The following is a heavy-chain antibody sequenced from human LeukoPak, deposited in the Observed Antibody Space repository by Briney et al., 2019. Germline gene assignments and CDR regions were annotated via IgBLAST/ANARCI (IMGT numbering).Heavy chain of an antibody. CDR3: ARMFVAGTPDYYYGMDV. V-gene: IGHV1-2*02. Sequence: ASVKVSCKASGYIFTDYFMQWVRHAPGQGLQWMGWINPKSGGTSYAQKFQGRVTLTRDTSISTAYMELSSLRSEDTAVYYCARMFVAGTPDYYYGMDVWGQGTTVTVSS. J-gene: IGHJ6*02. CDR1: GYIFTDYF. D-gene: IGHD6-19*01. CDR2: INPKSGGT.